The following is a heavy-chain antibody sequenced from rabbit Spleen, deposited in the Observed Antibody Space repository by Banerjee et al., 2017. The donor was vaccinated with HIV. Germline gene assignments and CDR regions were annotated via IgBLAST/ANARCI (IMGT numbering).Heavy chain of an antibody. V-gene: IGHV1S40*01. Sequence: QSLEESGGDLVKPGASLTLTCTASGFSFSYSDYMCWVRQPPGKGPEWIACIGAGVSYTTYYATWAKGRFTISKTSSTTATLQMTSLTAADTATYFCARGRAAGSGNWEIDGFDPWGQGTLVTVS. D-gene: IGHD8-1*01. CDR2: IGAGVSYTT. CDR3: ARGRAAGSGNWEIDGFDP. J-gene: IGHJ2*01. CDR1: GFSFSYSDY.